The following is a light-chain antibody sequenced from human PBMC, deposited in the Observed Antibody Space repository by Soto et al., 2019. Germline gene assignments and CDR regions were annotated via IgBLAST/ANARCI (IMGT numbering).Light chain of an antibody. J-gene: IGKJ4*01. CDR3: QQRSPWPFPT. V-gene: IGKV3-11*01. CDR2: YAS. CDR1: QTVSRY. Sequence: VLTQSPATLSSSPGERATLSCRASQTVSRYLAWYQQKPGQAPRLLIYYASNWAAGVPARFSGSGSGTDNTLTISSLEPEEFAVYSCQQRSPWPFPTFAGATKVGI.